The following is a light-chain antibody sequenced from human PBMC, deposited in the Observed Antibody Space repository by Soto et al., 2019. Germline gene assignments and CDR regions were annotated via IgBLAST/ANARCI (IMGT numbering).Light chain of an antibody. Sequence: ECVLTPSPSSLALSPVDGAPLSCRASQTVRNNYLAWYQQKPGQAPRLLIYGASSRATGIPDRFSGSGSGTAFTLTISSLQSEDFAVYYCQQNNKWPQTFGQGTKVDIK. V-gene: IGKV3-20*01. CDR1: QTVRNNY. CDR3: QQNNKWPQT. CDR2: GAS. J-gene: IGKJ1*01.